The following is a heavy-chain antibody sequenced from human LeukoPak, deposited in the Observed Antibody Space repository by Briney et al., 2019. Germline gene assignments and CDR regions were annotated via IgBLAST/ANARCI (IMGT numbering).Heavy chain of an antibody. D-gene: IGHD6-13*01. Sequence: GGSLRLSCAVPGFTFSSEAMGWVRQLPGGGLEWVSTISPAGGTTYYAESMKGRFTISRDNSKSTLYLQMNSLRVEDTAVYYCTKVRSGSSSWALRVFDYWGQGALVTVSS. CDR3: TKVRSGSSSWALRVFDY. V-gene: IGHV3-23*01. CDR2: ISPAGGTT. CDR1: GFTFSSEA. J-gene: IGHJ4*02.